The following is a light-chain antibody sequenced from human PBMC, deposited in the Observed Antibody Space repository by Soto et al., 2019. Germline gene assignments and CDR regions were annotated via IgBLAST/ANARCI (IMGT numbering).Light chain of an antibody. Sequence: EVVLTQSPGTLSLSPGERATLSCRASESVSSSFLTWYQQKPGQAPRLLIYRTSNRVTGIPDRFSGSGSGTDFTLTISRLEPEDFALYYCQQYGSSPLTFGGGTKVDIK. V-gene: IGKV3-20*01. CDR2: RTS. CDR1: ESVSSSF. J-gene: IGKJ4*01. CDR3: QQYGSSPLT.